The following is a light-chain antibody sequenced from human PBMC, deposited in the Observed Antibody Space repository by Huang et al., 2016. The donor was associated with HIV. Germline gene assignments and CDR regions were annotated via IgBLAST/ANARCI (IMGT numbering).Light chain of an antibody. CDR3: QQYNDWPPLT. Sequence: EIVMTQSPATLSVSPGERVSLSCRASQSVSINLAWYQQKPGQAPRLLIYGASTRSTGIPARFSGSGSVTEFTLTISSLQSEDFAVYYCQQYNDWPPLTFGGGTKVEIK. CDR1: QSVSIN. V-gene: IGKV3-15*01. J-gene: IGKJ4*01. CDR2: GAS.